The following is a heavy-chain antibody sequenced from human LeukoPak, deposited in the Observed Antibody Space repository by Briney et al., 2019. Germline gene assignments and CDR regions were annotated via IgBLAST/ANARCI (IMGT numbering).Heavy chain of an antibody. Sequence: PGGSLRLSCAASGFTFSSYWMSWVRQAPGKGLEWVANIKQDGSEKYYVDSVKGRFTISRDNAKNSLYLQMNSLRAEDTAVYYCARVAAPHYYYGMDVWGQGTTVTVSS. CDR1: GFTFSSYW. J-gene: IGHJ6*02. V-gene: IGHV3-7*01. CDR2: IKQDGSEK. CDR3: ARVAAPHYYYGMDV.